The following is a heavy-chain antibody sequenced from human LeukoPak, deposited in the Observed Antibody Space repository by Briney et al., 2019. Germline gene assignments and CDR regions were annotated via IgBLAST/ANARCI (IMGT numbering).Heavy chain of an antibody. CDR3: AKDAGPRYFDWLFPPGSYYYYYMDV. V-gene: IGHV3-48*03. CDR2: ISSSSHTI. Sequence: GGSLRLSCAASGFTFRNHEMSWVRQAPGKGLEWVSYISSSSHTIYYADSVKGRFTISRDNAKNSLYLQMNSLRAEDTAVYYCAKDAGPRYFDWLFPPGSYYYYYMDVWGKGTTVTVSS. D-gene: IGHD3-9*01. J-gene: IGHJ6*03. CDR1: GFTFRNHE.